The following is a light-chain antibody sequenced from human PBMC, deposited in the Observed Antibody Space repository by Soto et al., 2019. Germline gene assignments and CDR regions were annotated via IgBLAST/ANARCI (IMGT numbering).Light chain of an antibody. CDR3: SSYTSNSTPYV. CDR1: SSDVGGYNF. CDR2: EVT. V-gene: IGLV2-14*01. Sequence: QSALTQPASVSGSPGQSITISCTGTSSDVGGYNFVSWYQHHPGKAPKLMIFEVTNRPSGVSNRFSGSKSGNTASLTISGLQAEDEADYFCSSYTSNSTPYVFGTGTKLTVL. J-gene: IGLJ1*01.